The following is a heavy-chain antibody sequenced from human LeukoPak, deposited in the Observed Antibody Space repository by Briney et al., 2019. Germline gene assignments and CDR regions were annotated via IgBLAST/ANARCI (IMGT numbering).Heavy chain of an antibody. CDR2: IVVGSGNT. J-gene: IGHJ4*02. Sequence: SVKVSCKASGFTFTSSAVQWVRQARGQRLEWIGWIVVGSGNTNYAQKFQERVTITRDMSTSTAYMELSSLRSEDTAVYYCAEDRKRGYNLYSFDYGGQETLVTVS. CDR1: GFTFTSSA. V-gene: IGHV1-58*01. CDR3: AEDRKRGYNLYSFDY. D-gene: IGHD5-24*01.